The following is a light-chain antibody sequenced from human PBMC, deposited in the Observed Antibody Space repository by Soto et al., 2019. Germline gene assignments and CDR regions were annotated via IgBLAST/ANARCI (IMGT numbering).Light chain of an antibody. CDR2: DVG. Sequence: QSVLTQPPSVSGSPGQSLTISCTGTTSDVGSYNRVSWYQQTPGTAPKLIIYDVGSRPSGVPDRFSGSKSGNTASLTISGLQAEDEADYYCDSYTTSSTDVFDTGTKLTVL. CDR1: TSDVGSYNR. J-gene: IGLJ1*01. CDR3: DSYTTSSTDV. V-gene: IGLV2-18*02.